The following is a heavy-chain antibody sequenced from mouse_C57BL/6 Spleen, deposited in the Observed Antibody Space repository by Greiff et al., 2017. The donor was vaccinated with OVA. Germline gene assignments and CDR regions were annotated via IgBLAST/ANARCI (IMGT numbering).Heavy chain of an antibody. J-gene: IGHJ2*01. Sequence: QVQLKESGTELVKPGASVKLSCKASGYTFTSYWMHWVKQRPGQGLEWIGNINPSNGGTNYNEKFKSKATLTVDKSSSTAYMQLSSLTSEDSAVYYCARKEELRSYFDYWGQGTTLTVSS. CDR3: ARKEELRSYFDY. CDR1: GYTFTSYW. V-gene: IGHV1-53*01. D-gene: IGHD1-1*01. CDR2: INPSNGGT.